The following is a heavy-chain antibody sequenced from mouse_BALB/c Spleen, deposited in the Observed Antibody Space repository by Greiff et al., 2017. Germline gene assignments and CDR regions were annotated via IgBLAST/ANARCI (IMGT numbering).Heavy chain of an antibody. D-gene: IGHD2-4*01. CDR2: ISSGSSTI. V-gene: IGHV5-17*02. CDR1: GFTFSSFG. CDR3: ARSRDYGYYAMDY. J-gene: IGHJ4*01. Sequence: EVMLVESGGGLVQPGGSRKLSCAASGFTFSSFGMHWVRQAPEKGLEWVAYISSGSSTIYYADTVKGRFTISRDNPKNTLFLQMTSLRSEDTAMYYCARSRDYGYYAMDYWGQGTSVTVSS.